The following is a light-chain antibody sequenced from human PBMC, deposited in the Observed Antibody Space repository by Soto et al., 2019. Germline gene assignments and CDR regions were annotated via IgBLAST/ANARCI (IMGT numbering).Light chain of an antibody. V-gene: IGKV3D-20*02. J-gene: IGKJ4*01. Sequence: EIVLTQSPGILSLSPGERATLSCRASQSVSSNYLAWYQQKRGQAPRLLIYGASSRATGIPDRFSGSGSGTDFTLTISRLEPEDFAVYYCQQRTDWRLTFGGGTKVEVK. CDR1: QSVSSNY. CDR2: GAS. CDR3: QQRTDWRLT.